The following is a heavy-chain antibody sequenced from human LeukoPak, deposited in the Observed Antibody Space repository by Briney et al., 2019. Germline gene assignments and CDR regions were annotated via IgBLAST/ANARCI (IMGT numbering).Heavy chain of an antibody. V-gene: IGHV4-59*13. CDR3: ARVRSSGPYYYYYYYMDV. J-gene: IGHJ6*03. D-gene: IGHD6-19*01. CDR1: GGSISSYY. CDR2: IYYSGST. Sequence: PSETLSLTCTVSGGSISSYYWSWIRQPPGKGLEWIGYIYYSGSTNYNPSLKSRVTISVDTSKNQFSLKLSSVTAADTAVYYCARVRSSGPYYYYYYYMDVWGKGTTVTISS.